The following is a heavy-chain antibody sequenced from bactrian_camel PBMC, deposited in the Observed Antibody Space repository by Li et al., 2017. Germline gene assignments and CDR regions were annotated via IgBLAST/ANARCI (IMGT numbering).Heavy chain of an antibody. V-gene: IGHV3S53*01. J-gene: IGHJ6*01. CDR1: GDSVRYYA. CDR3: AAANWAGQSTMVRITPDLFAY. Sequence: QVQLVESGGDSVQPGGSLRLSCVASGDSVRYYAMGWFRRAPGKEREGVAGIGRSDIEIYADSVKGRFTISRIYQDSARSTLVLQMDDLKPEDTAIYYCAAANWAGQSTMVRITPDLFAYWGQGTQVTVS. CDR2: IGRSDIE. D-gene: IGHD3*01.